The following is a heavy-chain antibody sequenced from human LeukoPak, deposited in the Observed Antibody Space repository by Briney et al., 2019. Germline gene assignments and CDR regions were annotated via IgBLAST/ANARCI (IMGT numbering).Heavy chain of an antibody. CDR2: IRSKAYGGTT. Sequence: PGGSLRLSCTASGFAFGDYAMSWFRQAPGKGLEWVGFIRSKAYGGTTEYAASVKGRFTISRDDSKSIAYLQMNSLKTEDTAVYYCTLYGGNSVFDYWGQGTLVTVSS. CDR1: GFAFGDYA. CDR3: TLYGGNSVFDY. D-gene: IGHD4-23*01. J-gene: IGHJ4*02. V-gene: IGHV3-49*03.